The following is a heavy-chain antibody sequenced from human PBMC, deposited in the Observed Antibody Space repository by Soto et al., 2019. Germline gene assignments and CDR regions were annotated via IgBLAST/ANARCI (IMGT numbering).Heavy chain of an antibody. V-gene: IGHV1-46*01. CDR2: INPSGGST. CDR1: GYTFTSYG. CDR3: ARDAVLLWFGETYYYYGMDV. J-gene: IGHJ6*02. Sequence: ASVKVSCKASGYTFTSYGISWVRQAPGQGLEWMGIINPSGGSTSYAQKFQGRVTMTRDTSTSTVYMEQSSLRSEDTAVYYCARDAVLLWFGETYYYYGMDVWGQGTTVTVSS. D-gene: IGHD3-10*01.